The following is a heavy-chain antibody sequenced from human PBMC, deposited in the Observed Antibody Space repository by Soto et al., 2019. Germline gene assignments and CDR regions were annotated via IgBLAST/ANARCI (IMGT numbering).Heavy chain of an antibody. CDR3: ASRDYYDSTGYFYV. Sequence: SETLSLTCAVSGASISNGNWWSWVRQPPGKGLEWIGEVYYRGTTNYNPSLKSRVNMSVDKSKNKFSLTLSSVTAADTAMFYCASRDYYDSTGYFYVWGQGTLVT. V-gene: IGHV4-4*02. CDR1: GASISNGNW. J-gene: IGHJ4*02. D-gene: IGHD3-22*01. CDR2: VYYRGTT.